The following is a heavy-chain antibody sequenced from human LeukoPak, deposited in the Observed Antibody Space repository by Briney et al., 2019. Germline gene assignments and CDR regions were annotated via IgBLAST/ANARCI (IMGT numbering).Heavy chain of an antibody. Sequence: ASVKVSCKASGYTFTSYYMHWVRQAPGQGLEWMGIINPSGGSTSYAQKFQGRVTMTRDMSTSTVYMELSSLRSEDTAVYYCARAWIQLWDFDYWGQGTLVTVSS. J-gene: IGHJ4*02. CDR1: GYTFTSYY. CDR3: ARAWIQLWDFDY. CDR2: INPSGGST. V-gene: IGHV1-46*01. D-gene: IGHD5-18*01.